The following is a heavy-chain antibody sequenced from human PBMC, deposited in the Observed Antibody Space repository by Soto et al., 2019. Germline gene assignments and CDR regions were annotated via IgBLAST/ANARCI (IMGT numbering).Heavy chain of an antibody. V-gene: IGHV3-48*03. J-gene: IGHJ6*02. Sequence: PGGSLRLSCAASGFTFSSYEMNWVRQAPGKGLEWVSYISSSGGTIYYADSVKGRFTISRDNAKNSLFLQMNSLRAEDTAVYYCAREARGYDILNGYPSRYGLDVWGQGTPVTVS. D-gene: IGHD3-9*01. CDR1: GFTFSSYE. CDR2: ISSSGGTI. CDR3: AREARGYDILNGYPSRYGLDV.